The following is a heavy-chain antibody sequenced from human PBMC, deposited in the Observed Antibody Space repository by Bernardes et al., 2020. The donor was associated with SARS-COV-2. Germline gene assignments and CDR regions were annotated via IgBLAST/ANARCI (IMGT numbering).Heavy chain of an antibody. J-gene: IGHJ4*02. V-gene: IGHV4-30-4*01. CDR2: IYYSGST. D-gene: IGHD6-13*01. CDR3: ARVSQGFPGIAAAGTGFDY. Sequence: SETLSLTCTVSGGSISSGDYYWSWIRQPPGKGLEWIGYIYYSGSTYYNPSLKSRVTISVDTSKNQFSLKLSSVTAADTAVYYCARVSQGFPGIAAAGTGFDYWGQGTLVTVSS. CDR1: GGSISSGDYY.